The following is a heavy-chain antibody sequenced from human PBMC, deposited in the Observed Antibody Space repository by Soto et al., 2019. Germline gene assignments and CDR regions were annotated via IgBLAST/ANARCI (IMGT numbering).Heavy chain of an antibody. V-gene: IGHV1-69*01. CDR1: GGTFSSYA. J-gene: IGHJ2*01. D-gene: IGHD3-22*01. Sequence: KVSCKASGGTFSSYAISWVRQAPGQGLEWMGGIIPIFGTANYAQKFQGRVTITADESTSTAYMELSSLRSEDTAVYYCARGGYYYDSSGYYSGMYWYFDLWGRGTLVTVSS. CDR3: ARGGYYYDSSGYYSGMYWYFDL. CDR2: IIPIFGTA.